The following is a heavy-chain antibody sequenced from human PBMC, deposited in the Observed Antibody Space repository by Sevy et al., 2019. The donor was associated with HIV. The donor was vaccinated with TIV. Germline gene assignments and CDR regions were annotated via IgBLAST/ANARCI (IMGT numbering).Heavy chain of an antibody. Sequence: GGSLRLSCAASGFTFSSYAMHWVRQAPGKGLEWVAVISYDGSKKYNKDSVKGRFTISRDDSKNTLYLQMNSLRAEDTAVYYCGKDRIRGLWFGELSGGLDYWGQGTLVTVSS. CDR3: GKDRIRGLWFGELSGGLDY. D-gene: IGHD3-10*01. CDR1: GFTFSSYA. V-gene: IGHV3-30-3*01. CDR2: ISYDGSKK. J-gene: IGHJ4*02.